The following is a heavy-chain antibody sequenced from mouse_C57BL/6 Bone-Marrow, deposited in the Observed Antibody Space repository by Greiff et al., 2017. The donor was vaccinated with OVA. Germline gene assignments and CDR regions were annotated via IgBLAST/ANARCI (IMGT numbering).Heavy chain of an antibody. CDR3: ASRITRDYFDY. J-gene: IGHJ2*01. Sequence: VQLKQSGPELVKPGASVKISCKASGYSFTDYNMNWVKQSNGKSLEWIGVINPNYGTTSYNQTFKGKATLTVDQSSVPAYMQLNSLTSEDAAVYYCASRITRDYFDYWGQGTTLTVSS. D-gene: IGHD1-1*01. CDR1: GYSFTDYN. V-gene: IGHV1-39*01. CDR2: INPNYGTT.